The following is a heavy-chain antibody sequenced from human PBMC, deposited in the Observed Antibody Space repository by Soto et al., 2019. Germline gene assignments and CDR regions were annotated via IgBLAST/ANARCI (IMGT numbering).Heavy chain of an antibody. V-gene: IGHV4-34*01. D-gene: IGHD1-7*01. J-gene: IGHJ4*02. CDR2: INHSGST. Sequence: QVQLQQWGAGLLKPSETLSLTCAVYGGSFSGYYWSWIRQPPGKGLEWIGEINHSGSTNYNPSLKRRVTISVDTSKNQFSLKLSSVTAADTAVYYCARGLGVTGTTGRLFDYWGQGTLVTVSS. CDR3: ARGLGVTGTTGRLFDY. CDR1: GGSFSGYY.